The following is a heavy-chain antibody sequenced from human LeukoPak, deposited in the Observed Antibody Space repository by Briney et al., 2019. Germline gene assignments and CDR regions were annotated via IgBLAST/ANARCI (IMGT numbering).Heavy chain of an antibody. V-gene: IGHV1-2*02. CDR1: GDTFTGYY. J-gene: IGHJ5*02. D-gene: IGHD3-10*01. Sequence: ASVKVSCKASGDTFTGYYMHWVRQAPGQGLEWMGWINPNSGGTNYAQKFQGRDTMTRDTSISTAYMEPSRLRSDDTAVYYCARGITLVRGVIMDWFDPWGQGTLVTFSS. CDR3: ARGITLVRGVIMDWFDP. CDR2: INPNSGGT.